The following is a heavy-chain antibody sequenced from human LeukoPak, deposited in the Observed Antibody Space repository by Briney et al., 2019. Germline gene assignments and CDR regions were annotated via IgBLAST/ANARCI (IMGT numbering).Heavy chain of an antibody. V-gene: IGHV4-59*11. Sequence: SETLSLTCTVSGGSISSHYWSWIRQPPGKGLEWIGNIYDSGSTNYSPSLKSRVTISVDTSKNQFSLKLSSVTAADTAVYYCARLSQSYDAFDIWAKGQWSPSLQ. D-gene: IGHD3-10*01. CDR3: ARLSQSYDAFDI. CDR2: IYDSGST. J-gene: IGHJ3*02. CDR1: GGSISSHY.